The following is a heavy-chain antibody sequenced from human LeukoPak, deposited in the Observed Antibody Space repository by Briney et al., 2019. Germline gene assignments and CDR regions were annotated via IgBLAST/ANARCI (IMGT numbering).Heavy chain of an antibody. Sequence: ASVKVSCKASGYTFTGYYMHWVRQAPGQGLEWMGWINPNSGGTNYAQKFQGRVTMTRDTSISTAYMELGRLRSDDTAVYYCASLTNGDYGFDYWGQGTLVTVSS. J-gene: IGHJ4*02. CDR3: ASLTNGDYGFDY. CDR2: INPNSGGT. V-gene: IGHV1-2*02. D-gene: IGHD4-17*01. CDR1: GYTFTGYY.